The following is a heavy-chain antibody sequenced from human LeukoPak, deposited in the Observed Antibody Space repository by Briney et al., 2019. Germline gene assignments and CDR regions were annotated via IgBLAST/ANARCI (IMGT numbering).Heavy chain of an antibody. J-gene: IGHJ6*02. CDR1: GGSISSYY. Sequence: PSETLSLTCTVSGGSISSYYWSWIRQPPGKGLEWIGYIYYSGSTNYNPSLKSRVTISVDTSKNQFSLELSSVTAADTAVYYCASLGRLRPNASYYYGMDVWGQGTTVTVSS. CDR2: IYYSGST. CDR3: ASLGRLRPNASYYYGMDV. V-gene: IGHV4-59*12. D-gene: IGHD5-12*01.